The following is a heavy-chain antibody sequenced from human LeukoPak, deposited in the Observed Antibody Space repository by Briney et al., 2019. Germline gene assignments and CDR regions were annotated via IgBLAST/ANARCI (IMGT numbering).Heavy chain of an antibody. Sequence: SETLSLTCTASGYSISSGYYWGWIREPPGKGLEWVGSIYHSGGTYYNPSLKSRVTISVGKTKNQVSLKLSSATAAAAAVYYFGRLRLGAFGEVLTFDYWGQGTPVTVSS. CDR3: GRLRLGAFGEVLTFDY. D-gene: IGHD3-10*01. J-gene: IGHJ4*01. V-gene: IGHV4-38-2*02. CDR2: IYHSGGT. CDR1: GYSISSGYY.